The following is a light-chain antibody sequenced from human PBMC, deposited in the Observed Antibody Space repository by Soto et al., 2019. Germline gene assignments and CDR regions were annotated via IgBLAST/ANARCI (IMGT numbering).Light chain of an antibody. CDR1: QSVGSSY. CDR2: GAS. CDR3: QQYGSAWT. Sequence: EIVLTQSPGTLSLSPGXRATLSCRASQSVGSSYLAWYQQKPGQAPRLLIYGASSRATGIPDRFSGSGSGTDFTLTISRLEPEDFAVYYCQQYGSAWTFGQGTKVDIK. V-gene: IGKV3-20*01. J-gene: IGKJ1*01.